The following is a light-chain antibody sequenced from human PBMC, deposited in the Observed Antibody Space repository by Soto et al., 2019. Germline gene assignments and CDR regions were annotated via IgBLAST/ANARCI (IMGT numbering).Light chain of an antibody. CDR3: SAWDDSLSAYV. V-gene: IGLV1-47*01. J-gene: IGLJ1*01. CDR2: HNY. CDR1: SSNIGSDF. Sequence: QSVLTQPPSASGTPGQRGTISCSGSSSNIGSDFVYWYQQLPGTAPKLLIYHNYQRPSGVPDRFSGSKSGTSGSLAISDLRSEDEAAYYCSAWDDSLSAYVFGAGTKLTVL.